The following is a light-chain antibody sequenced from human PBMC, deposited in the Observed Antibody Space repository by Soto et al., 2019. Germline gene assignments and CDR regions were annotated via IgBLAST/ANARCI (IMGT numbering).Light chain of an antibody. CDR2: LGS. CDR1: QSLLHSNGYNY. CDR3: MQALLTWT. V-gene: IGKV2-28*01. Sequence: DIVMTQSPLSLPVTPGEPASISCRSSQSLLHSNGYNYLDWYLQKPGQSPQLLIYLGSNRASGVPERFSGSGSGTDFTLKISRVEAEDVGVYYCMQALLTWTFGQGTKVEIK. J-gene: IGKJ1*01.